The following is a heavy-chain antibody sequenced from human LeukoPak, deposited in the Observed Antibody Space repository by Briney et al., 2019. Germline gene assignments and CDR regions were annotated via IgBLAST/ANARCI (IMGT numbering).Heavy chain of an antibody. D-gene: IGHD4-17*01. CDR1: GFTVSSDY. V-gene: IGHV3-66*02. CDR2: IYSGGST. CDR3: ASSPPPLYGDYGSWFDP. J-gene: IGHJ5*02. Sequence: GGSLRLSCAASGFTVSSDYMSWVRQAPGKGLEWVSVIYSGGSTYYADSVKGRFTISRDNSKNTLYLQMNSLRAEDTAVYYCASSPPPLYGDYGSWFDPWGQGTLVTVSP.